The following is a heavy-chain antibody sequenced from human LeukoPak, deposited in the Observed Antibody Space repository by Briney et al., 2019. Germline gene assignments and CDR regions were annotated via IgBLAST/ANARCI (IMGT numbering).Heavy chain of an antibody. CDR1: GYTLTELS. CDR2: FDPEDGET. CDR3: ATKYYDSSGYKDYYGMDV. Sequence: GASVKVSCKVSGYTLTELSMHWVRQAPGKGLEWMGGFDPEDGETIYAQKFQGRVTMTEDTSTDTAYMELSSQRSEDTAVYYCATKYYDSSGYKDYYGMDVWGQGTTVTVSS. D-gene: IGHD3-22*01. J-gene: IGHJ6*02. V-gene: IGHV1-24*01.